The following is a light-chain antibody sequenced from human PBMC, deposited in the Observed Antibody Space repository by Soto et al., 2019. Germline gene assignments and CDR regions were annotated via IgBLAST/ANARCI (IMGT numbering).Light chain of an antibody. Sequence: QSALTQPRSVSGSPGQSVTISCTGTSSDVGGYNYVSWYQQHPGKAPKVMIYDVSERPSGVPDRFSGSKSVNTASLTISGLQDEDEADYYCCSYAGSPRYVLGTGTKVTVL. CDR3: CSYAGSPRYV. V-gene: IGLV2-11*01. CDR2: DVS. CDR1: SSDVGGYNY. J-gene: IGLJ1*01.